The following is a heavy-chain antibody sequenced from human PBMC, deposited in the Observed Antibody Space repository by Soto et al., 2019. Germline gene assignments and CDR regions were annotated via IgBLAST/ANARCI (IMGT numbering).Heavy chain of an antibody. J-gene: IGHJ4*02. Sequence: EVQLVESGGGLVQPGGSLRLSCAASGFTFSSYWMSWVRQAPGKGLEWVANIKQDASDKYYVDSVKGRFTISRDNAKNSLYLQMISLTAEDPAIYYCAKVKSLAGQEWGQGSRVTVSS. D-gene: IGHD6-6*01. CDR1: GFTFSSYW. CDR2: IKQDASDK. CDR3: AKVKSLAGQE. V-gene: IGHV3-7*05.